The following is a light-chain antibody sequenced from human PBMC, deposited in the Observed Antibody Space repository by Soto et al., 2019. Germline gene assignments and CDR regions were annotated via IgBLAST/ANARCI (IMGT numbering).Light chain of an antibody. CDR2: SDD. V-gene: IGLV1-44*01. CDR1: NSNIGRYS. J-gene: IGLJ3*02. CDR3: AAWDDNLNGPL. Sequence: QLVLTQPPSLSGTLGQRVTISCSGSNSNIGRYSVNWYQHFPGTAPKILIYSDDERPSGVPDRFSGSKSGTSASLAISGLQSEDEAEYYCAAWDDNLNGPLFGGGTKVTVL.